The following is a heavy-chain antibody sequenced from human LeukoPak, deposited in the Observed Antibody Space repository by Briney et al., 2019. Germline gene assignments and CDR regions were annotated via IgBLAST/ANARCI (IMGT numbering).Heavy chain of an antibody. J-gene: IGHJ4*02. CDR1: GYSVSSGYY. D-gene: IGHD5-18*01. CDR3: ASQDTAMAPPLGY. V-gene: IGHV4-38-2*01. CDR2: IYHSGST. Sequence: SETLSLTCAVSGYSVSSGYYWGWIRQPPGKGLEWIGSIYHSGSTYYNPSLKSRVTISVDTSKNQFSLKLSSVTAADTAVYYCASQDTAMAPPLGYWGQGTLVTVSS.